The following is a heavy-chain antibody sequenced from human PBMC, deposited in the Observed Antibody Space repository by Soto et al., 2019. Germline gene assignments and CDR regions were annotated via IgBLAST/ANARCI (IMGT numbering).Heavy chain of an antibody. CDR3: ASAWGVAGSLDY. V-gene: IGHV3-30-3*01. CDR1: GFTFSSYA. D-gene: IGHD6-19*01. Sequence: LRLSCAASGFTFSSYAMHWVRQAPGKGLEWVAVISYDGSNKYYADSVKGRFTISRDNSKNTLYLQMNSLRAEDTAVYYCASAWGVAGSLDYWGQGTLVTVSS. CDR2: ISYDGSNK. J-gene: IGHJ4*02.